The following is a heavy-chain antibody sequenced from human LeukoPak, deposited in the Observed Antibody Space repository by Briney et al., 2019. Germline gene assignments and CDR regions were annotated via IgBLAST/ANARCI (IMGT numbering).Heavy chain of an antibody. CDR1: GFTLTKLS. J-gene: IGHJ3*02. CDR2: IDPEDSET. V-gene: IGHV1-24*01. CDR3: ANDGNTGMAAWSFDI. Sequence: GASLKVSCKASGFTLTKLSIHWVRQAPGKGLEWVAGIDPEDSETTYAHSFQGRFTITKDTSTDTAYLQMNSLRSDDTAMYYCANDGNTGMAAWSFDIWGPGTMVTVSS. D-gene: IGHD1/OR15-1a*01.